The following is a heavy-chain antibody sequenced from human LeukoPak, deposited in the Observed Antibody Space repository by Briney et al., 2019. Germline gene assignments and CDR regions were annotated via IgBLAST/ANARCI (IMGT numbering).Heavy chain of an antibody. Sequence: GGSLRLSRAASGFTFSSYAMSWVRQAPGKGLEWVSAISGSGGSTYYADSVKGRFTISRDNSKNTLYLQMNSLRAEDTAVYYCAKSLRFLEWLSPGFDYWGQGTLVTVSS. V-gene: IGHV3-23*01. CDR1: GFTFSSYA. J-gene: IGHJ4*02. CDR2: ISGSGGST. D-gene: IGHD3-3*01. CDR3: AKSLRFLEWLSPGFDY.